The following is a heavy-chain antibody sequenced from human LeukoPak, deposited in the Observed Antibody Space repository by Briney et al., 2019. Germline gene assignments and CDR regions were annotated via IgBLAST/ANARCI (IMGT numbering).Heavy chain of an antibody. CDR2: INSDGGST. Sequence: AGGSLRLSCAASGFTFSSYWMHWVRQAPGKGLVWVSRINSDGGSTSYADSVKGRFTISRDNAKNTLYLQMNSLRAEDTAVYYCARSRDYCTNGVCFHFDYWGQGTLVTVSS. J-gene: IGHJ4*02. V-gene: IGHV3-74*01. CDR1: GFTFSSYW. D-gene: IGHD2-8*01. CDR3: ARSRDYCTNGVCFHFDY.